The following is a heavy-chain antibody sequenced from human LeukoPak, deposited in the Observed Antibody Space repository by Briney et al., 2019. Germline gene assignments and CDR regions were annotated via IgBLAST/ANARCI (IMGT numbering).Heavy chain of an antibody. Sequence: PSETLSLTCTVSGGSISSYYWSWIRHPPGKGLEWIGYIYYSGSTNYNPSLKSRVTISVDTSKNQFSLKLSSVTAADTAVYYCARDGISDADAFDIWGQGTMVTVSS. CDR1: GGSISSYY. CDR3: ARDGISDADAFDI. D-gene: IGHD1-14*01. V-gene: IGHV4-59*01. J-gene: IGHJ3*02. CDR2: IYYSGST.